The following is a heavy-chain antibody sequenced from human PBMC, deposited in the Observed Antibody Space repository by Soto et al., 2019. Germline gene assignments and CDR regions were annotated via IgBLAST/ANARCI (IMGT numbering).Heavy chain of an antibody. J-gene: IGHJ4*02. CDR3: ARRGSGSYYDY. Sequence: VQLLESGGGLVQPGGSLRLSCAASGFTFSSYAMRWVRQAPVKGQEWVSAISGSGGSTYYADSVKGRFTISRDNSKNTLYLQMNSLRAEDTAVYYCARRGSGSYYDYWGQGTLVTVSS. D-gene: IGHD1-26*01. V-gene: IGHV3-23*01. CDR2: ISGSGGST. CDR1: GFTFSSYA.